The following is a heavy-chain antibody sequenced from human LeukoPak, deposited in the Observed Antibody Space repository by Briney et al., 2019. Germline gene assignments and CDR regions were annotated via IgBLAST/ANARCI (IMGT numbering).Heavy chain of an antibody. D-gene: IGHD3-22*01. J-gene: IGHJ4*02. Sequence: GGSLRLSCAASGFTFSSYAMHWVRQAPGKGLEWVSIIYSGGSTYYADSVKGKFTISRDNSKNTLYLQMNSLSAEDTAVYYCARGHDSRGSLPYYFDYWGQGTLVTVSS. CDR1: GFTFSSYA. CDR3: ARGHDSRGSLPYYFDY. CDR2: IYSGGST. V-gene: IGHV3-66*01.